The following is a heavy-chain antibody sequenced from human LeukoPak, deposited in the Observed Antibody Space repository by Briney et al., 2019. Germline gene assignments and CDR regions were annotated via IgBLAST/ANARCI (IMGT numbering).Heavy chain of an antibody. CDR1: GFTFSDYY. Sequence: RTGGSLRLSCAASGFTFSDYYMSWIRQAPGKGLEWVSYIRSSGSTIYYADSVKGRFTISRDNAKNSLYPQMNSLRAEDTAVYYCARVDCSSTSCYEFDYWGQGTLVTVSS. CDR3: ARVDCSSTSCYEFDY. CDR2: IRSSGSTI. V-gene: IGHV3-11*04. D-gene: IGHD2-2*01. J-gene: IGHJ4*02.